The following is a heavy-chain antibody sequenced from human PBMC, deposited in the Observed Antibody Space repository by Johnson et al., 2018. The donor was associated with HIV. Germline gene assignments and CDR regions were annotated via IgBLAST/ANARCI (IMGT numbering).Heavy chain of an antibody. CDR3: ARERNYGTHAAFDI. V-gene: IGHV3-11*04. J-gene: IGHJ3*02. CDR1: GFTFSDYY. CDR2: ISSSGSTI. D-gene: IGHD1-7*01. Sequence: QVQLVESGGGLVKPGGSLRLSCAASGFTFSDYYMTWIRQAPGKGLEWVSYISSSGSTIYYADSVKGRFTISRDNAKNSLYLQMNRLRAEDTAVYYCARERNYGTHAAFDIWGQGTMVTVSS.